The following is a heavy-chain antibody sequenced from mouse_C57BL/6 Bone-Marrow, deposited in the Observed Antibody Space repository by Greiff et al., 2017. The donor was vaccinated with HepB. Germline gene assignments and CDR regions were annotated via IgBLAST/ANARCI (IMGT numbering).Heavy chain of an antibody. CDR2: IRNKANNHAT. V-gene: IGHV6-6*01. D-gene: IGHD1-1*01. CDR1: GFTFSDAW. J-gene: IGHJ2*01. CDR3: TRHRDGSSTGYFDY. Sequence: EVQLQESGGGLVQPGGSMKLSCAASGFTFSDAWMDWVRQSPEKGLEWVAEIRNKANNHATYYAESVKGRFTISRDDSKSSVYLQMNSLRAEDTGIYYCTRHRDGSSTGYFDYWGQGTTLTVSS.